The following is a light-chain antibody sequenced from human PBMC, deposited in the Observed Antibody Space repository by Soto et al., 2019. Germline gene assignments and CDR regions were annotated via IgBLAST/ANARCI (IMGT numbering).Light chain of an antibody. V-gene: IGKV3-15*01. CDR1: QSISSY. Sequence: EIVLPQSPGTLSLSPGERATLSCRASQSISSYLAWYQQKPGQAPRLLIYGASTRATGIPARFSGSGSGTEFTLTISSLQSEDFAVYYCQQYNNWPFTFGPGTKVDIK. CDR3: QQYNNWPFT. CDR2: GAS. J-gene: IGKJ3*01.